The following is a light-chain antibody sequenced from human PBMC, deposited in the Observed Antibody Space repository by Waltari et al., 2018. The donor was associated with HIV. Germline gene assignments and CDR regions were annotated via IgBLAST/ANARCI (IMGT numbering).Light chain of an antibody. Sequence: ARAQPPSVSGSLGQSVTLSCEDIDNHVFSWYQQPPGQVPKAILFEVGRRPPGISSRFSGFSSGHNAYLKISGVQAEDEADYYCCTYVGYGSMFVFGTGTTVTVL. CDR2: EVG. CDR3: CTYVGYGSMFV. V-gene: IGLV2-23*02. J-gene: IGLJ1*01. CDR1: DNHV.